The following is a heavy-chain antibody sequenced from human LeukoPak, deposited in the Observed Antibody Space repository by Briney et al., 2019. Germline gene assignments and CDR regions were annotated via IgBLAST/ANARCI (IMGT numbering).Heavy chain of an antibody. CDR1: GYSFTDYY. V-gene: IGHV1-2*02. Sequence: ASVKVSCKASGYSFTDYYMHWVRQAPGQGLEWMGWIKPNSGGTNYAQKFQGRVTMTRDTSISTAYMELSRLTSDDTAVYYCARGQKYTAGYRVTELGSRYSDYWGQGARVTVSP. D-gene: IGHD3-9*01. CDR3: ARGQKYTAGYRVTELGSRYSDY. CDR2: IKPNSGGT. J-gene: IGHJ4*02.